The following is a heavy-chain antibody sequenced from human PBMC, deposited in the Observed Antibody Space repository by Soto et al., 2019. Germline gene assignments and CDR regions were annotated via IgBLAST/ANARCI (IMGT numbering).Heavy chain of an antibody. CDR1: GFTFSSYA. V-gene: IGHV3-23*01. J-gene: IGHJ6*02. CDR2: ISGSGGST. Sequence: LRLSCAASGFTFSSYAMSWVRQAPGKGLEWVSAISGSGGSTYYADSVKGRFTISRDNSKNTLYLQMNSLRAEDTAVYYCAKCRVVDYGMDVWGQGTTVTVSS. D-gene: IGHD6-6*01. CDR3: AKCRVVDYGMDV.